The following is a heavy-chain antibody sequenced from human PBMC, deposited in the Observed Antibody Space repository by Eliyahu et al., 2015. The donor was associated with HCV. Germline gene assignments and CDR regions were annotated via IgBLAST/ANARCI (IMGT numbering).Heavy chain of an antibody. Sequence: QVQLVESGGGVVQPGRSLRLSCAASGFTFSXYGLHWVRQAPGKGLEWVAVISYDGSNKXYADSVKGRFTISRDNSKNTLYLQMNSLRAEDTAVYYCAKDMKYQLLYRRETGMDVWGQGTTVTVSS. CDR3: AKDMKYQLLYRRETGMDV. CDR2: ISYDGSNK. V-gene: IGHV3-30*18. J-gene: IGHJ6*02. D-gene: IGHD2-2*02. CDR1: GFTFSXYG.